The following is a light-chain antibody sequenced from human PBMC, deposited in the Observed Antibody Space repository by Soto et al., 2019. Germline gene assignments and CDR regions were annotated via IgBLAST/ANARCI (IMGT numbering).Light chain of an antibody. V-gene: IGKV3-20*01. CDR3: QQYGSSPVNQLT. CDR2: GAS. J-gene: IGKJ4*01. CDR1: QSVSSSY. Sequence: EIVLTQSPGTLSLSPGERATLSCRASQSVSSSYLAWYQQKPGQAPRLLIYGASSRATGIPDRFSGSGSGTDFTLTISRLETEDFAVYYCQQYGSSPVNQLTFGGGTKVEIK.